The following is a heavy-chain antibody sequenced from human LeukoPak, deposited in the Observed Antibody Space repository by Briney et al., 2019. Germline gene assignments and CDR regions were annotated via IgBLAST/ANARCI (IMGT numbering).Heavy chain of an antibody. Sequence: PGGSLRLSCAASGFTFGSYAMHWVRQAPGKGLEWVAVVSFDGDNKYYADSVKDRFTISRDNSQNTLYLQLNSLRAEDTAVYYCARDWTLNYWGQGTLVTVSS. CDR1: GFTFGSYA. CDR2: VSFDGDNK. D-gene: IGHD3/OR15-3a*01. CDR3: ARDWTLNY. V-gene: IGHV3-30-3*01. J-gene: IGHJ4*02.